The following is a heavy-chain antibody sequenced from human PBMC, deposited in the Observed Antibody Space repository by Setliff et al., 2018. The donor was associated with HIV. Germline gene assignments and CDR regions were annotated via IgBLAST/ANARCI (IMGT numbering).Heavy chain of an antibody. D-gene: IGHD3-3*01. Sequence: PSETLSLTCAVYGGSFSGHYWTWIRQPLGKGLEWIGEINHSGLSNFNPSLKSRLSIPVDTPKNQFSLKLTSVTATDTAVYYCARGGGFWSGQLDYWGQGTLVTVSS. J-gene: IGHJ4*02. CDR2: INHSGLS. CDR1: GGSFSGHY. CDR3: ARGGGFWSGQLDY. V-gene: IGHV4-34*01.